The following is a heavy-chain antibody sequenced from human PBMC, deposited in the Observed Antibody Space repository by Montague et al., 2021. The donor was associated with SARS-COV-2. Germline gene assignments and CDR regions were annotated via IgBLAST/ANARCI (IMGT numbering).Heavy chain of an antibody. CDR2: N. Sequence: NKYNPSLKGRITISVDTSKNQFSLKMTSVTAADTAVYYCARGITTAGKWGQGTLVTVSS. J-gene: IGHJ4*02. D-gene: IGHD1-1*01. V-gene: IGHV4-30-4*05. CDR3: ARGITTAGK.